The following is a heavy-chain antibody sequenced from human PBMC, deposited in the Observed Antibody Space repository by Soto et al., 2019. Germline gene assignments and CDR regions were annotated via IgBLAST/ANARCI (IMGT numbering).Heavy chain of an antibody. V-gene: IGHV3-30-3*01. CDR1: GFTLSSYD. J-gene: IGHJ3*02. D-gene: IGHD5-12*01. Sequence: PGGALRLYCADSGFTLSSYDMHWVRQAPGKGLEWVAVISYDGSNKYYADSVKGRFTISRDNSKNTLYLQMNSLRAEDTAVYYCARGTWTNDAFDIWGQGTMVTVSS. CDR2: ISYDGSNK. CDR3: ARGTWTNDAFDI.